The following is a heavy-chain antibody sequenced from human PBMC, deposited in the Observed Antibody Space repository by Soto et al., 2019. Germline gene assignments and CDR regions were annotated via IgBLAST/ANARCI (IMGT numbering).Heavy chain of an antibody. CDR2: IYYGGRT. D-gene: IGHD7-27*01. V-gene: IGHV4-59*08. CDR3: ARPGRDWGSLDY. CDR1: GDSISTYY. Sequence: QVQLQESGPGLVKPSETLSLTCTVSGDSISTYYWTWIRQSPGKGLEWIAFIYYGGRTNYTPSLKSRVTISVDTSKNQFPLKLNSLTAADTAVYYCARPGRDWGSLDYWGQGTLVTVSS. J-gene: IGHJ4*02.